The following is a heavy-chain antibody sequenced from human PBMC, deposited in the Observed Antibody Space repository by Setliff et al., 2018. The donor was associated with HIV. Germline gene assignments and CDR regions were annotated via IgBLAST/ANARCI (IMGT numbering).Heavy chain of an antibody. CDR3: ARVLGYCSGGSCYSYYFDY. D-gene: IGHD2-15*01. Sequence: GGSLRLSCAASGFTFSSYSMNWVRQAPGKGLEWVSFISSSSSYIYYADSVKGRFTISRDYAKNSLYLQMNSLRADDTAVYYCARVLGYCSGGSCYSYYFDYGAREPWSPLL. CDR2: ISSSSSYI. CDR1: GFTFSSYS. J-gene: IGHJ4*02. V-gene: IGHV3-21*01.